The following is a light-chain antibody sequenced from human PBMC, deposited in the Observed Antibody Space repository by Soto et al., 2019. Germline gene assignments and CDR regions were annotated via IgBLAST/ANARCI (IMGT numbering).Light chain of an antibody. CDR2: YAS. CDR3: QQYNNWPPIT. CDR1: QSVRNN. V-gene: IGKV3-15*01. J-gene: IGKJ5*01. Sequence: EIMMTQSPATLSVSPGERATLSCRASQSVRNNLAWYQQKPGQARRLLIYYASTRATGIPARFSGSGSGTEFTLTISSLQSEDFALYYCQQYNNWPPITFGQGTRLEIK.